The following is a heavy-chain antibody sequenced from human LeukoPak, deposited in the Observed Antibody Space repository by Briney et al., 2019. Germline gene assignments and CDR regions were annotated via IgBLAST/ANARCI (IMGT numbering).Heavy chain of an antibody. J-gene: IGHJ4*02. CDR1: GFTFSSYW. D-gene: IGHD4-17*01. CDR2: IKQDGSEK. CDR3: ARHTAYGDYLTAYFDY. V-gene: IGHV3-7*01. Sequence: GGSLRLSCAASGFTFSSYWMSWVRQAPGKGLEWVANIKQDGSEKYYVDSVKGRFTISRDNAKNSLYLQMNSLRAEDTAVYYCARHTAYGDYLTAYFDYSGQGTLVTVSS.